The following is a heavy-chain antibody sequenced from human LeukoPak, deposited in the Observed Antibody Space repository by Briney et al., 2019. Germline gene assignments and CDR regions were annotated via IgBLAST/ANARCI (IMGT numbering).Heavy chain of an antibody. J-gene: IGHJ4*02. V-gene: IGHV3-23*01. Sequence: GGSLRLSCAASGFTFSSYAMSWVRQAPGKGLEWVSAIGGSSGRTYYADSVKGRFTISRNNSKNTLYLQMNSLRAEDTAVYYCAKRSLVSSGTYDFDYWGQGTLVTVSS. CDR3: AKRSLVSSGTYDFDY. D-gene: IGHD1-26*01. CDR2: IGGSSGRT. CDR1: GFTFSSYA.